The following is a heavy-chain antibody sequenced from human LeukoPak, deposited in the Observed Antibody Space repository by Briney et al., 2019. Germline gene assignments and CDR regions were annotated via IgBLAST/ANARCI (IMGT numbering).Heavy chain of an antibody. CDR2: ITTDT. CDR1: GFAFNSYD. J-gene: IGHJ4*02. D-gene: IGHD3-22*01. Sequence: GGSLRLSCAASGFAFNSYDMTWVRRAPGKGLEWVSLITTDTYYADSVRGRLTISRDNTKNTLYLQMNRLRDNDTGVYYCAKAGSGHYYDYWGQGTLVTVSS. CDR3: AKAGSGHYYDY. V-gene: IGHV3-23*01.